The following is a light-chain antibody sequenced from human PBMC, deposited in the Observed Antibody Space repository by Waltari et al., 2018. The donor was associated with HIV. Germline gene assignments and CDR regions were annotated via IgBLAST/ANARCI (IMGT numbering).Light chain of an antibody. Sequence: QSALTQPTSVSGSPGQSITISCPGTSSDVGSSNVVSWYQQHPGKAPKLMIYEVTKRPSGVSNRFSGSKSGNTASLTISGLQAEDEADYYCCSYAGRSTHVFGTGTKVTVL. J-gene: IGLJ1*01. V-gene: IGLV2-23*02. CDR1: SSDVGSSNV. CDR2: EVT. CDR3: CSYAGRSTHV.